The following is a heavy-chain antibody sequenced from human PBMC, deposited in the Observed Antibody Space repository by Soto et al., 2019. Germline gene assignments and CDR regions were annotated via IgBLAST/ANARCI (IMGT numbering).Heavy chain of an antibody. CDR1: GDYISSHY. D-gene: IGHD2-2*01. CDR2: VYHSGKT. Sequence: QVQLQESGPGLVKPSETLSLTCTVSGDYISSHYWSWLRQPPGKGLEWIGYVYHSGKTDSKPSLKIRVTISLDPSKNQISLILTSATAADTAVYYCARPRGTTPAVWYFDLWGRGTLVTVTS. J-gene: IGHJ2*01. CDR3: ARPRGTTPAVWYFDL. V-gene: IGHV4-59*08.